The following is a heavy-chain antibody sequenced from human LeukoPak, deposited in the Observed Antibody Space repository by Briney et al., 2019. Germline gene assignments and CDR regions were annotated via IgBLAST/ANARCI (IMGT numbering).Heavy chain of an antibody. V-gene: IGHV3-30*18. CDR1: GFTFRSYG. D-gene: IGHD6-13*01. CDR3: AKDQIAEADMSHFDF. J-gene: IGHJ4*02. Sequence: GGSLRLSCAASGFTFRSYGMHWVRQAPGKGLEWVAVLSYDGSNKYYADSVKGRFTISRDNSKNTLYLQMNSLRAEDTAVYYCAKDQIAEADMSHFDFWGQGTLVTVSS. CDR2: LSYDGSNK.